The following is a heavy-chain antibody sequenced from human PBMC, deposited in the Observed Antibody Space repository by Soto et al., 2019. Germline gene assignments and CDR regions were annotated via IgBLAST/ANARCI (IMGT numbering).Heavy chain of an antibody. V-gene: IGHV1-2*02. CDR2: INPNSGDT. D-gene: IGHD3-22*01. CDR3: ARARTNYYNTSDYDF. Sequence: ASVKVSGEASGYTFIGYYMHWVRQAPGQGLEWMGWINPNSGDTNYAQKFQGRVTMTRDTSISTAYTELSRLRFDDTAVYYCARARTNYYNTSDYDFWGQGTLVTVSS. CDR1: GYTFIGYY. J-gene: IGHJ4*02.